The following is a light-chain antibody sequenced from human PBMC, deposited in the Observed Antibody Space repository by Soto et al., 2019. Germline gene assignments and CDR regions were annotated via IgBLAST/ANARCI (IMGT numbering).Light chain of an antibody. Sequence: EVVMTQSPATLSVSLGDRATLSCRASQSVSSNLAWYQQKPGQAPRLLIYGASTRATGIPARFSGSGSGTEFTLTISSLQSEDFAVYSGQQYNNWPLTFGGGTKVEI. CDR2: GAS. V-gene: IGKV3-15*01. J-gene: IGKJ4*01. CDR1: QSVSSN. CDR3: QQYNNWPLT.